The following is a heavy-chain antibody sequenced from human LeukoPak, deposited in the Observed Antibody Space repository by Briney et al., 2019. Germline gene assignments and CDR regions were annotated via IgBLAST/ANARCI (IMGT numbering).Heavy chain of an antibody. Sequence: GGSLRLSCAASGFTFDDYGMSWVRQAPGKGLEWVSGINWNGGSTGYADSVKGRFTISRDNAKNSLYLQMNSLRAEDTALYHCARSPRWRRTDSTYFDYWGQGTLVTVSS. J-gene: IGHJ4*02. CDR1: GFTFDDYG. V-gene: IGHV3-20*01. D-gene: IGHD4-23*01. CDR2: INWNGGST. CDR3: ARSPRWRRTDSTYFDY.